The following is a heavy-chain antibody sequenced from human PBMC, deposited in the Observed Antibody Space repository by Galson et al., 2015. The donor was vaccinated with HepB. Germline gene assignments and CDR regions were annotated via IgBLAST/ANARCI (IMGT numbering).Heavy chain of an antibody. D-gene: IGHD2-15*01. Sequence: ETLSLTCDVSGYSIISDYWGWIRQPPGKGLEWIGSIYYSGSTYYNPSLKSRVTISVDTSKNQFSLKLSSVTAADTTVYYCARQSVVVVVAATPLRGAAFDIWGQGTMVTVSS. J-gene: IGHJ3*02. CDR1: GYSIISDY. CDR2: IYYSGST. CDR3: ARQSVVVVVAATPLRGAAFDI. V-gene: IGHV4-38-2*01.